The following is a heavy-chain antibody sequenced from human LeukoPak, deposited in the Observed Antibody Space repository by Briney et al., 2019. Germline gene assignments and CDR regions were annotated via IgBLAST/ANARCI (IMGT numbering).Heavy chain of an antibody. D-gene: IGHD2-2*01. CDR2: VGISSGNT. V-gene: IGHV3-48*01. Sequence: GGSLRLPCAASGFTFSDYSMNWVRQAPGKGLEWISYVGISSGNTEYADSVKGRFTISGDKAKNSLYLQMNSLRVEDTAVYYCARDTKYAFDNWGQGTLVTVSS. CDR1: GFTFSDYS. CDR3: ARDTKYAFDN. J-gene: IGHJ4*02.